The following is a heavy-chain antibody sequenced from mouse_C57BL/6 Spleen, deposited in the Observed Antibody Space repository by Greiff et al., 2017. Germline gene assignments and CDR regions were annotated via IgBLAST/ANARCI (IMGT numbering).Heavy chain of an antibody. V-gene: IGHV5-15*01. Sequence: EVQLVESGGGLVQPGGSLKLSCAASGFTFSDYGMAWVRQAPRKGPEWVAFISNLAYSIYYADTVTGRFPISRENAKNTLYLERSSLRSEDTAMYYCARLGLRREYYFDYWGQGTTLTVSS. CDR2: ISNLAYSI. CDR1: GFTFSDYG. D-gene: IGHD2-4*01. CDR3: ARLGLRREYYFDY. J-gene: IGHJ2*01.